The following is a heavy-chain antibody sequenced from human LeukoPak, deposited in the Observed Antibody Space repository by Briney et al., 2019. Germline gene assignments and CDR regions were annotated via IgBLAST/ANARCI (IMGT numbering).Heavy chain of an antibody. D-gene: IGHD6-13*01. Sequence: PGGSLRLSCAASGFTFSGYAMSWVRQAPGKGLEWVSAISGSGGSTYYADSVKGRFTISRDNAKNSLYLQMNSLRAEDTAVYYCARDLSSWYYFDYWGQGTLVTVSS. CDR2: ISGSGGST. CDR1: GFTFSGYA. V-gene: IGHV3-23*01. CDR3: ARDLSSWYYFDY. J-gene: IGHJ4*02.